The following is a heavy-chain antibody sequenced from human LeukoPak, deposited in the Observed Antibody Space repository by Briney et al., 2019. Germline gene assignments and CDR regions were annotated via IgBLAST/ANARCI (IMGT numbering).Heavy chain of an antibody. D-gene: IGHD3-16*02. CDR3: ARRVWGTNRYTDC. CDR1: GFTASTNY. V-gene: IGHV3-53*01. CDR2: IYAGGNT. Sequence: PGGSLRLPCAASGFTASTNYMRWGRQAPGKGLGWGSIIYAGGNTYYTDSVKGRFTISSDNSKNTLYLQMNSLRAEDTAVYYCARRVWGTNRYTDCWGQGTLVTVST. J-gene: IGHJ4*02.